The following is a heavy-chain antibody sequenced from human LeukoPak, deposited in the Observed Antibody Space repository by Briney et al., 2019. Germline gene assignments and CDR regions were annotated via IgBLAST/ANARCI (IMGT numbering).Heavy chain of an antibody. CDR1: GFTFSSYD. J-gene: IGHJ4*02. D-gene: IGHD5-12*01. CDR3: ARDPGYSGYDRGSFDY. V-gene: IGHV3-33*01. Sequence: GGSLRLSCTASGFTFSSYDMHWVRQAPGKGLEGVAVIWYDGSNKYYADSVRGRFTISRDNSKNTLYLHMNSLRAEDTAVYYCARDPGYSGYDRGSFDYWGQGTLVTVSS. CDR2: IWYDGSNK.